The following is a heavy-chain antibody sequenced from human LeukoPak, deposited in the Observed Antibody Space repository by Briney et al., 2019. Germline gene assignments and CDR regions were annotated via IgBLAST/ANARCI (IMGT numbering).Heavy chain of an antibody. D-gene: IGHD4-17*01. CDR1: GGSFSGYY. J-gene: IGHJ4*02. CDR3: ATLMTTVTTSGYYFDY. CDR2: INHSGST. V-gene: IGHV4-34*01. Sequence: SETLSLTCAVYGGSFSGYYWSWIRQTPGKGLEWIGEINHSGSTNYNPSLKSRVTISVDTSKNQFSLKLSSVTAADTAVYYCATLMTTVTTSGYYFDYWGQGTLVTVSS.